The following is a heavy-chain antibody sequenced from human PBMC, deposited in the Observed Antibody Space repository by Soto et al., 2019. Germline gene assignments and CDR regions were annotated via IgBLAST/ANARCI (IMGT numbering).Heavy chain of an antibody. Sequence: QVQLVHSGAEVEKPGASVKVSCKASGYTFTSHDINWMRQATGQGLEWMGWMNPNSGHTNYAQKFQGRVTMTRDTSISTAYMELTNLRSEDTAIYYCASDMSTTWGQGTLVTVSS. V-gene: IGHV1-8*01. J-gene: IGHJ5*02. CDR1: GYTFTSHD. CDR3: ASDMSTT. D-gene: IGHD2-2*01. CDR2: MNPNSGHT.